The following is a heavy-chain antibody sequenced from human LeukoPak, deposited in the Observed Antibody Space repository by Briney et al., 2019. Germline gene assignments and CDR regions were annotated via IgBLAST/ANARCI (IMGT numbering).Heavy chain of an antibody. CDR1: GGSISSGGYS. Sequence: PSETLSLTCAVSGGSISSGGYSWSWIRQPPGKGLEWIGYIYHSGSTYYNPSLKSRVTISVDTSKNQFSLKLSSVTAADTAVYYCARQRYDYVWGSYPTDAFDIWGQGTMVTVSS. D-gene: IGHD3-16*02. CDR2: IYHSGST. J-gene: IGHJ3*02. V-gene: IGHV4-30-2*01. CDR3: ARQRYDYVWGSYPTDAFDI.